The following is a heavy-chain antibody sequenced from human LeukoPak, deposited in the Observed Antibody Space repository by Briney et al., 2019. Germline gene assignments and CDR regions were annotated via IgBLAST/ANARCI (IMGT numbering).Heavy chain of an antibody. Sequence: GGTLRLSCEASGFTFSSYDMSWVRQAPGKGLEWVSTISSSGGSTYYAESVKGWFTISRDNSRNTLYLQMNSLRAEDTALYYCAKRRFPSFGADDYWGQGTLVTVSS. J-gene: IGHJ4*02. V-gene: IGHV3-23*01. CDR3: AKRRFPSFGADDY. CDR1: GFTFSSYD. D-gene: IGHD3-10*01. CDR2: ISSSGGST.